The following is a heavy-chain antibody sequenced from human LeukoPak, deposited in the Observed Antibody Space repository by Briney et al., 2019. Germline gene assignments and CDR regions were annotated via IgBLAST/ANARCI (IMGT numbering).Heavy chain of an antibody. D-gene: IGHD2/OR15-2a*01. CDR1: GGSITGYY. J-gene: IGHJ5*02. CDR3: ARLTKFLTTYYPTP. CDR2: IFSSGST. Sequence: KSSETLSLTCTVSGGSITGYYWSWIRQPPGKGLEWVGYIFSSGSTNYNTSLKSRVTISLDTSKSQFSLKLISVTASDTAVYYCARLTKFLTTYYPTPWGQGTLVTVSS. V-gene: IGHV4-59*08.